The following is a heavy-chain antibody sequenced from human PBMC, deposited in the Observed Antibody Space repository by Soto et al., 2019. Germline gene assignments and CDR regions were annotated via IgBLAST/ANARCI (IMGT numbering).Heavy chain of an antibody. V-gene: IGHV3-48*01. Sequence: GGSLRLSCAASGFTFSSYSMNWVRQAPGKGLEWVSYISSSSSTIYYADSVKGRFTISRDNAKNSLYLQMNSLRAEDTTVYYCARFRRDPIAARHYYYYYYMDVWGKGTTVTVSS. CDR2: ISSSSSTI. CDR3: ARFRRDPIAARHYYYYYYMDV. D-gene: IGHD6-6*01. J-gene: IGHJ6*03. CDR1: GFTFSSYS.